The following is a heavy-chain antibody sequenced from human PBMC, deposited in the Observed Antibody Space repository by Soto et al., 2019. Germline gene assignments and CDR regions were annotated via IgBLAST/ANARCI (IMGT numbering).Heavy chain of an antibody. J-gene: IGHJ6*03. D-gene: IGHD1-26*01. CDR3: AREATRTLGDLLYSYYYMDV. V-gene: IGHV3-53*04. Sequence: GGSLRLSCAASGFTVSSNYMSWVRHAPGKGLEWVSVIYSGGSTYYADSVKGRFTISRHNSKNTLYLQMNSLRAEDTAVYYCAREATRTLGDLLYSYYYMDVWGKGTTVTVSS. CDR1: GFTVSSNY. CDR2: IYSGGST.